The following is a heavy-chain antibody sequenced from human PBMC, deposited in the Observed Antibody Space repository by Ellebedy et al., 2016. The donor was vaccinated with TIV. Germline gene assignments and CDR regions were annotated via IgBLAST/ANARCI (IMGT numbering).Heavy chain of an antibody. CDR1: GGSISSYY. J-gene: IGHJ3*02. CDR2: IYYSGST. V-gene: IGHV4-59*08. CDR3: ASERSQDNAFDI. Sequence: SETLSLXCTVSGGSISSYYWNWIRQPPGKGLEWIGYIYYSGSTNYNPSLKSRVTISVDTSKNQFSLKLSSVTAADTAVYYCASERSQDNAFDIWGQGTMVTVSS.